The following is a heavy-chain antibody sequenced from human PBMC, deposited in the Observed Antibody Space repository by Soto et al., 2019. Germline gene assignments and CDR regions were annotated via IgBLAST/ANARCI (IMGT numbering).Heavy chain of an antibody. V-gene: IGHV3-21*01. J-gene: IGHJ4*02. Sequence: PGGSLILSCAASGFTFSSYSMNWVRQAPGKGLEWVSSISSSSSYIYYADSVKGRFTISRDNAKNSLYLQMNSLRAEDTAVYYCARDRDEQWLDPAGFDYWGQGTLVTVSS. CDR1: GFTFSSYS. CDR2: ISSSSSYI. D-gene: IGHD6-19*01. CDR3: ARDRDEQWLDPAGFDY.